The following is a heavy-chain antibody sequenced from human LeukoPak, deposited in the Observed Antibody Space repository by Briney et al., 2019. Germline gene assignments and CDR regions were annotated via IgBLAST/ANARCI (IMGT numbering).Heavy chain of an antibody. Sequence: PSETLSLTCAVYGGSFSGYYWSWIRQPPGKGLEWIGEINHSGSTNYNPSLKSRVTISVDTSKNQFSLKLSSVTAADTAVYYCAAVGSGTEAFDYWGQGTLVTVSS. CDR1: GGSFSGYY. D-gene: IGHD2-8*02. CDR2: INHSGST. J-gene: IGHJ4*02. V-gene: IGHV4-34*01. CDR3: AAVGSGTEAFDY.